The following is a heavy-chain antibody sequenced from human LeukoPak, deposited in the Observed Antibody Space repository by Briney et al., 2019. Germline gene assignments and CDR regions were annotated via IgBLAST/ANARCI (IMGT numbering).Heavy chain of an antibody. CDR1: GGSISSSNW. V-gene: IGHV4-4*02. D-gene: IGHD3-22*01. J-gene: IGHJ5*02. CDR3: ARNYDSSGYYYVGWFDP. Sequence: SETLSLTCAVSGGSISSSNWWSWVRQPPGKGLEWIGEIYHSGSTNYNPSLKSRVTISVDTSKNQFSLKLSSVTAADTAVYYCARNYDSSGYYYVGWFDPWGQGTLVTVSS. CDR2: IYHSGST.